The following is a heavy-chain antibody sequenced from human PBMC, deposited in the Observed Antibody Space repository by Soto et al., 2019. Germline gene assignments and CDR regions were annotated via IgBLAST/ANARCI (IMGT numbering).Heavy chain of an antibody. Sequence: PSETLSLTCAASGGSISSGVYSWTLIRQPPGKGLEWIGYIYHSGSTYYNPSLKSRVTISVDTSKNQFSLKLSSVTAADTAVYYCARVIGDILTGYYNGRWFDPWGQGTLVTVSS. CDR3: ARVIGDILTGYYNGRWFDP. J-gene: IGHJ5*02. CDR1: GGSISSGVYS. V-gene: IGHV4-30-2*01. CDR2: IYHSGST. D-gene: IGHD3-9*01.